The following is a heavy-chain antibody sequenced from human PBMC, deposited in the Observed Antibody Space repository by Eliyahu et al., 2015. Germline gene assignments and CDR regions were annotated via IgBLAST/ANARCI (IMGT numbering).Heavy chain of an antibody. CDR3: AKAYSSSSVAYYYYAMDV. Sequence: EVQLLESGGGLVQPGGSLRLSCAASGFTFSSXAMXWVRQAPGKGLXWVSTISGRAGTTYCADSVKGRFTLSRDNSNNTLYLQMNSLRAEDTAIYYCAKAYSSSSVAYYYYAMDVWGQGTTVTVSS. CDR1: GFTFSSXA. D-gene: IGHD6-6*01. J-gene: IGHJ6*02. CDR2: ISGRAGTT. V-gene: IGHV3-23*01.